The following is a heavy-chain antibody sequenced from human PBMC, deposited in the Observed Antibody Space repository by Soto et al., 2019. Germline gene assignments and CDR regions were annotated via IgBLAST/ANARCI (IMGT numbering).Heavy chain of an antibody. Sequence: PGGSLRLSCAASGFTFSSYGMHWVRQAPGKGLEWVAVISYDGSNKYYADSVKGRFTISRDNSKNTLYLQMNSLRAEDTAVYYCAKDLGYYGMDVWGQGTTVTVSS. CDR2: ISYDGSNK. J-gene: IGHJ6*02. V-gene: IGHV3-30*18. CDR3: AKDLGYYGMDV. CDR1: GFTFSSYG.